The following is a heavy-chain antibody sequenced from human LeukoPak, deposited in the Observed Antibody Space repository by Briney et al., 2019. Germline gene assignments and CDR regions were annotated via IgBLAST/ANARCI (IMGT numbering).Heavy chain of an antibody. V-gene: IGHV3-74*01. D-gene: IGHD6-19*01. Sequence: PGGSLRLSCAASGFSFSNYWMHWVRQAPGKGLVWVSRISSDGSDTIYADSVKGRFTMSRDNAKNTLYLQMNSLRAEDTAVYYCARATSGWYPGYWGQGTLVTVSS. J-gene: IGHJ4*02. CDR3: ARATSGWYPGY. CDR2: ISSDGSDT. CDR1: GFSFSNYW.